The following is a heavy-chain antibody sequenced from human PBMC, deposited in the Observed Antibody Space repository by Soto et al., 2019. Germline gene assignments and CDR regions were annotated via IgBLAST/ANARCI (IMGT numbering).Heavy chain of an antibody. V-gene: IGHV3-21*06. CDR3: AREGVHNYTAYSIDY. CDR1: GITFNYYT. J-gene: IGHJ4*02. Sequence: RLSCAASGITFNYYTVHWVRRAPGKGLEWVSSISAVSDYIRYADSVKGRFTISRDNAKTSVYLQMKSLTAEDTAVYYCAREGVHNYTAYSIDYRGQGTLRTVYS. D-gene: IGHD2-15*01. CDR2: ISAVSDYI.